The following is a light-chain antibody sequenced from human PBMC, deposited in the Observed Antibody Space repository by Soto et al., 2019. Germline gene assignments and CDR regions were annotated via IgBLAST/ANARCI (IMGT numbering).Light chain of an antibody. CDR2: DVT. CDR1: SSDVGGYNY. CDR3: SSYTSIFYV. Sequence: QSALTQPASVSGSPGQSITISCTGTSSDVGGYNYVSWYQQHPGKAPKLMIYDVTNRPSGVSNRFSGSKSGNTASLTISWLQAEDEGDYYCSSYTSIFYVFGTGTKVTVL. V-gene: IGLV2-14*01. J-gene: IGLJ1*01.